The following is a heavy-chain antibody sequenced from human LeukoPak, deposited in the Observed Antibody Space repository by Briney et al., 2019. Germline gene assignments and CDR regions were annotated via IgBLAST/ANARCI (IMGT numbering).Heavy chain of an antibody. D-gene: IGHD3-22*01. V-gene: IGHV1-18*01. CDR1: GYTFSNYG. CDR3: ARTSYYDGSGYFDY. J-gene: IGHJ4*02. Sequence: ASVKVSCKASGYTFSNYGITWVRQAPGQGLEWMGWISVYNGDTNYAQKFQGRLSMTTDTSTSTAYMELRSLTSDDTAVYYCARTSYYDGSGYFDYWGQGTLVTVSS. CDR2: ISVYNGDT.